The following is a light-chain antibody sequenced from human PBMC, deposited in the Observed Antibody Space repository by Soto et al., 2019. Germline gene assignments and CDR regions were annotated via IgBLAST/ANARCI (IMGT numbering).Light chain of an antibody. Sequence: QSVLTQPSSVSGSPGQSITISCTGTSSDVGGYDYVSWYQRHPGKAPELMIYDVVNRPSWVSNRFSGSKSGNTASLTISGLQAEDEADYYCCSFASSSTYVFGTGTKVTVL. CDR2: DVV. CDR1: SSDVGGYDY. J-gene: IGLJ1*01. V-gene: IGLV2-14*01. CDR3: CSFASSSTYV.